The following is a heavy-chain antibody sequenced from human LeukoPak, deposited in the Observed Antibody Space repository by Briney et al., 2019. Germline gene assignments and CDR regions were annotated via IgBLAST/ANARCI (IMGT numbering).Heavy chain of an antibody. V-gene: IGHV3-23*01. CDR1: GFTFRSYA. CDR2: VTGGGGTT. J-gene: IGHJ4*02. CDR3: ARSPGTRSPFDY. Sequence: GGSLRLSCAASGFTFRSYAMSWVRQAPGKGLEWVSTVTGGGGTTYYADSVQGRFTISRDNPKNTLYLQMNSLRAEDTAVYYCARSPGTRSPFDYWGQGTLVTVSS. D-gene: IGHD1-7*01.